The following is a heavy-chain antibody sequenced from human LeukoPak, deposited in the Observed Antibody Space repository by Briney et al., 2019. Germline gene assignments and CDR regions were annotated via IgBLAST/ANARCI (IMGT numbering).Heavy chain of an antibody. CDR3: ARSNNGGWGYCDY. V-gene: IGHV3-33*01. CDR2: IWYDGSNK. D-gene: IGHD3-16*01. CDR1: GFSFSNYG. J-gene: IGHJ4*02. Sequence: GRSLRLSCAASGFSFSNYGMHWVRQAPGKGLEWVAVIWYDGSNKYYADSVKGRFTIPRDNSKNTLYVQMSSLRAEDTAVYYCARSNNGGWGYCDYWGQGSLVTVSS.